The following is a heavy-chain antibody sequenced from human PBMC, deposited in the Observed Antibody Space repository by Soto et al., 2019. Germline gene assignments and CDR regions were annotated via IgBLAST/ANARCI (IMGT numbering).Heavy chain of an antibody. CDR3: ARGGGVLYGMDV. CDR1: GFTFSSYG. CDR2: IWYDGSNK. J-gene: IGHJ6*02. V-gene: IGHV3-33*01. D-gene: IGHD3-16*01. Sequence: QVQLVESGGGVVQPGRSLRLSCAASGFTFSSYGMHWVRQAPGKGLEWVAVIWYDGSNKYYADSVKGRFTISRDNSKNPLYLQMNSLRAEDTAVYYCARGGGVLYGMDVWGQGTTVTVSS.